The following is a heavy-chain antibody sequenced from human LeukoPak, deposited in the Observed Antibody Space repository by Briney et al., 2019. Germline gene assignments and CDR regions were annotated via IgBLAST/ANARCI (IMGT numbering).Heavy chain of an antibody. V-gene: IGHV4-59*08. CDR1: DGSITNYD. Sequence: SETLSLTCTVSDGSITNYDWSWVRQPPGKGLEFIGHVHYSGTANYNPSLKSRVTISVDTSKNQFSLKLSSVTAADTAVYYCARLDYFSAFDIWGQGTMVTVSS. J-gene: IGHJ3*02. CDR2: VHYSGTA. CDR3: ARLDYFSAFDI. D-gene: IGHD3-3*01.